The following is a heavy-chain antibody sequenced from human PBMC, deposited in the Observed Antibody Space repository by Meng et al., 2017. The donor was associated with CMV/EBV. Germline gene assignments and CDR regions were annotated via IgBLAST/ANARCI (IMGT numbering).Heavy chain of an antibody. V-gene: IGHV3-7*01. CDR3: ARGYNRLAASALDY. D-gene: IGHD6-13*01. CDR2: IKQDGSEK. Sequence: GESLKISCAASGFTFNTYGMHWVRQAPGKGLEWVANIKQDGSEKYYVDSVKGRFTISRDNAKNSLYLDMNSLRAEDTAVYYCARGYNRLAASALDYWGQGVLVTVSS. CDR1: GFTFNTYG. J-gene: IGHJ4*02.